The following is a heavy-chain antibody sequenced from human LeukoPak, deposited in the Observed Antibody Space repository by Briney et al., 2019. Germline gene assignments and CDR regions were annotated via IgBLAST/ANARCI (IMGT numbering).Heavy chain of an antibody. V-gene: IGHV1-69*06. D-gene: IGHD6-13*01. CDR2: IIPIFGTA. J-gene: IGHJ4*02. CDR1: GGTFSSYA. Sequence: SVKVSCKASGGTFSSYAISWVRQAPGQGLEWMGGIIPIFGTANYAQKFQGRVTITADKSTSTAYMELSSLRSEDTAVYYCARDQGGYYSSSWVFDYWGQGTLVTVSS. CDR3: ARDQGGYYSSSWVFDY.